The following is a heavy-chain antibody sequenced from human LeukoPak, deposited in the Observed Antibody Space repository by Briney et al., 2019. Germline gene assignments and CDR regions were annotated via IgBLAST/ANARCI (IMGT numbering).Heavy chain of an antibody. Sequence: GGSLRLSCAASGFTFSSYAMHWVRQAPGKGLEWVAFISYDGTNKYYADSVKGRFTISRDNSKNTLYPQMNSLRAEDTALYYCARDFRVYVSGSYYSWGQGTLVTVSS. V-gene: IGHV3-30-3*01. D-gene: IGHD3-10*01. CDR3: ARDFRVYVSGSYYS. CDR2: ISYDGTNK. CDR1: GFTFSSYA. J-gene: IGHJ4*02.